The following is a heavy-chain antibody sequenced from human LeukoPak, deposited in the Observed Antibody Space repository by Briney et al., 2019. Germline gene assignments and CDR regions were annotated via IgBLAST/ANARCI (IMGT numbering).Heavy chain of an antibody. J-gene: IGHJ4*02. Sequence: PSETLSLTCTVSGGSISSYYWSWIRQPPGKGLEWIGYIYYSGSTNYNPSLKSRVTISVDTSKNQFSLKLSSVTAADTAVYYCARSIIGTRSKFDYWGQGTQVIVSS. V-gene: IGHV4-59*01. CDR3: ARSIIGTRSKFDY. CDR1: GGSISSYY. D-gene: IGHD1/OR15-1a*01. CDR2: IYYSGST.